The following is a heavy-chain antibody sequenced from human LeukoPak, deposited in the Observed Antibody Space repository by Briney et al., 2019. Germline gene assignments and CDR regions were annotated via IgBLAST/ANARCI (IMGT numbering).Heavy chain of an antibody. CDR3: ATYGDYALFALQH. D-gene: IGHD4-17*01. CDR2: IKQDGSEK. Sequence: PGGSLRLSCAVSGFTLSSYWMSWVRQAPGKGLEWVANIKQDGSEKYYVDSVKGRFTISRANAKNSLFLQMNNLRAEDTAVYYCATYGDYALFALQHWGQGTLVTVSS. V-gene: IGHV3-7*05. CDR1: GFTLSSYW. J-gene: IGHJ1*01.